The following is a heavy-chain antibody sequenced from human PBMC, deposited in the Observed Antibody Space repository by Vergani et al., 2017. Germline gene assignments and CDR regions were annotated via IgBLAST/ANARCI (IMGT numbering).Heavy chain of an antibody. Sequence: QVQLVESGGGVVQPGTSLRLSCAASGFTFSSYGMHWVRQAPGKGLEWVAVIWYDGSNKYYADSVKGRFTISRDNSKNTLYLQMNSLRAEDTAVYYCARGLWDCTHIRCSPPSYWGQGTQVTVSS. CDR3: ARGLWDCTHIRCSPPSY. V-gene: IGHV3-33*01. J-gene: IGHJ4*02. D-gene: IGHD2-8*01. CDR1: GFTFSSYG. CDR2: IWYDGSNK.